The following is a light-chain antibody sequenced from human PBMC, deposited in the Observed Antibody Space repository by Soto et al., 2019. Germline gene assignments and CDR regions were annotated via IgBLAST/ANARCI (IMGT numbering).Light chain of an antibody. CDR1: QVITND. CDR2: AAS. Sequence: IQMTQSPSSLSASVGDRLSITCRASQVITNDLGWYQQKPGKAPKRLIYAASTLQSGVPSRFSGSGSGTEFTLTISSLQPEDVATYYCQQYSIYWNTFGQGTKLEIK. CDR3: QQYSIYWNT. V-gene: IGKV1-17*01. J-gene: IGKJ2*01.